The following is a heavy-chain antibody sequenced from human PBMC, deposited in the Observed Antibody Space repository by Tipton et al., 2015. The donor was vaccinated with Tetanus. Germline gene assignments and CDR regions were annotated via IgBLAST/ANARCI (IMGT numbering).Heavy chain of an antibody. CDR3: ARDLGDYVWGSYPFGNWFDP. Sequence: TLSLTCTVSGGSISSYYWSWIRQPAGKGLEWIGRIYTSGSTNYNPSLKSRVTMSVDTSRNQLSLKLSSVTAADTAVYYCARDLGDYVWGSYPFGNWFDPWGQGTLVTVSS. J-gene: IGHJ5*02. CDR2: IYTSGST. CDR1: GGSISSYY. D-gene: IGHD3-16*02. V-gene: IGHV4-4*07.